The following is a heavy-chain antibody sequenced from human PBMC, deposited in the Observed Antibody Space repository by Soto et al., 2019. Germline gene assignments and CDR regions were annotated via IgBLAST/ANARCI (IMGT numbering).Heavy chain of an antibody. V-gene: IGHV1-69*01. CDR1: GGTFGNHA. CDR2: IIPVLGVG. Sequence: QVQQVQSGAEVKKPGSSVRVSCKASGGTFGNHAISWVRQAPGQGLEWLGGIIPVLGVGDNAQNFQGRVTITADASTSTAYLELSSLRSEDTALYYCAREAGYSYGYVFDYWGQGTLVTVSS. CDR3: AREAGYSYGYVFDY. J-gene: IGHJ4*02. D-gene: IGHD5-18*01.